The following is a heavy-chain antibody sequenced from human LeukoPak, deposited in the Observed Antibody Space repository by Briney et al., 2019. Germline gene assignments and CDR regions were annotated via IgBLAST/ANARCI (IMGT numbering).Heavy chain of an antibody. Sequence: GEALRLCCAASGFILSPYRGTWVPQAPGMGLEGMANMKENGGEKFYVDSVRGRFTISRDNAKNSLYLQMNSLRVEDTGVYYCAGVRTEWYIDLWGRGTLVTVST. CDR1: GFILSPYR. CDR2: MKENGGEK. CDR3: AGVRTEWYIDL. V-gene: IGHV3-7*01. D-gene: IGHD2-8*02. J-gene: IGHJ2*01.